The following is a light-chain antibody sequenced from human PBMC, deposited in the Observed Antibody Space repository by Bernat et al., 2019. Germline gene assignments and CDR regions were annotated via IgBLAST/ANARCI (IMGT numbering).Light chain of an antibody. J-gene: IGLJ2*01. CDR1: SSDVGSYNR. CDR2: EVS. CDR3: SSYTSSSTPVV. V-gene: IGLV2-18*02. Sequence: QSALTQPPSVSGSPGQSVTISCTGISSDVGSYNRVSWYQQPPGTAPKLMIYEVSNRPSGVPDRFSGSKSGNTASLTISGLQAEDEADYYCSSYTSSSTPVVFGGGTKLTVL.